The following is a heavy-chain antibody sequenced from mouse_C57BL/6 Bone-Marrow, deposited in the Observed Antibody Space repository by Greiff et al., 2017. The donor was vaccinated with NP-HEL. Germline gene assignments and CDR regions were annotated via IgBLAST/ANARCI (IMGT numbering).Heavy chain of an antibody. V-gene: IGHV1-59*01. CDR1: GYTFTSYW. CDR2: IDPSDSYT. D-gene: IGHD1-1*01. Sequence: VQLQQPGAELVRPGTSVKLSCKASGYTFTSYWMHWVKQRPGQGLEWIGVIDPSDSYTNYNQKFKGKATLTVDTSSSTAYMQLSSLTSEDSAVYYCARSHYGSRRGYFDDWGQGTTLTVSS. J-gene: IGHJ2*01. CDR3: ARSHYGSRRGYFDD.